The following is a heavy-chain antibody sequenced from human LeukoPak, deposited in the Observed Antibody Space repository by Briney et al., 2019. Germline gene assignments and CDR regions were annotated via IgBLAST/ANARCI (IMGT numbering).Heavy chain of an antibody. CDR2: MSPNSGDT. Sequence: ASVKVSCKASGYTFTSHDINWVRQAPGQGLEWMGWMSPNSGDTGYAQKFQGRVTMTSDSSISTAYMELSSLRSEDTAIYYCVRTPPNWGFDYWGQGTLVTVSS. CDR3: VRTPPNWGFDY. V-gene: IGHV1-8*01. J-gene: IGHJ4*02. CDR1: GYTFTSHD. D-gene: IGHD7-27*01.